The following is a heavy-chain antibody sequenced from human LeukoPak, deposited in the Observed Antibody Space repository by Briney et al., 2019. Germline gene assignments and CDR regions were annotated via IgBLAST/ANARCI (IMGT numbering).Heavy chain of an antibody. CDR2: IYTSGST. CDR1: GGSISSYY. D-gene: IGHD3-16*02. J-gene: IGHJ4*02. CDR3: ALLYDYVWGSYLDY. Sequence: SETLSLTCTASGGSISSYYWSWIRQPAGKGLEWIGRIYTSGSTNYNPSLKSRVTMSVDTSKNQFSLKLSSVTAADTAVYYCALLYDYVWGSYLDYWGQGTLVTVSS. V-gene: IGHV4-4*07.